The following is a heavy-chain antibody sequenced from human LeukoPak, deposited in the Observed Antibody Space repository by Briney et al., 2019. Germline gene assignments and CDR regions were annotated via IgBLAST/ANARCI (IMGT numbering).Heavy chain of an antibody. CDR2: ISGHGVST. Sequence: GGSLRLSCVASGLPIADFAMHWVRQAPGKGLEWVSLISGHGVSTFYADSVKGRFSISRDNSKNSLYLEMNSLRTEDAAMYYCAKESGKFDYWGQGTLVAVSS. CDR3: AKESGKFDY. J-gene: IGHJ4*02. CDR1: GLPIADFA. V-gene: IGHV3-43*02.